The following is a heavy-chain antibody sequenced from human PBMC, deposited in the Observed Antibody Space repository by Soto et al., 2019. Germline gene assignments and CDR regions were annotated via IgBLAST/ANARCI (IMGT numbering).Heavy chain of an antibody. CDR2: IYPSGST. CDR3: VRGRSYSVYDF. D-gene: IGHD5-12*01. V-gene: IGHV4-4*07. Sequence: LSLTCTVSGGSISGHSWVWIRQPAGKGLEWIGHIYPSGSTSYNPSLRSRVTMSLDTSTNKIFLNLTSVTAADTAVFYCVRGRSYSVYDFWGPGTLVTVSS. J-gene: IGHJ4*02. CDR1: GGSISGHS.